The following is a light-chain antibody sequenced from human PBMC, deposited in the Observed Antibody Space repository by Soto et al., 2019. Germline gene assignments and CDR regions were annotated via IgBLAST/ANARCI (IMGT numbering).Light chain of an antibody. CDR3: SSYPSSSALVV. CDR2: DVS. CDR1: SSDVGGYNY. J-gene: IGLJ2*01. V-gene: IGLV2-14*01. Sequence: QSALTQPASVSGSPGQSITISCTGTSSDVGGYNYVSWYQQHPGKAPKLMIYDVSNRPSGVSNRFSGSKSGNTASLTISGLKAEDEADYHCSSYPSSSALVVFGGGTKLTVL.